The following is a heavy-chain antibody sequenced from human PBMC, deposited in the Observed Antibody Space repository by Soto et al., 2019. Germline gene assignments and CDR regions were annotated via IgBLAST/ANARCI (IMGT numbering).Heavy chain of an antibody. V-gene: IGHV1-18*01. D-gene: IGHD2-21*02. CDR2: ISAYNGNT. CDR3: ARDAYCGGDCYSGLDY. Sequence: ASVKVSCKASGYTFTSYGISWVRQAPGQGLEWMGWISAYNGNTNYAQKLQGRVTMTTDTSTSTAYMELRSLRSDDTAVYYCARDAYCGGDCYSGLDYWGQGTLVTVSS. J-gene: IGHJ4*02. CDR1: GYTFTSYG.